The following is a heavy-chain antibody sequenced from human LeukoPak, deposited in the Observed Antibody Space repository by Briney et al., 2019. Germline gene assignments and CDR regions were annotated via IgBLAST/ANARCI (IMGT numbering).Heavy chain of an antibody. CDR3: ARPGYSYGSLYYFDY. CDR1: GYSFTSYW. CDR2: IYPGDSDT. J-gene: IGHJ4*02. D-gene: IGHD5-18*01. Sequence: GESLKTSCKGSGYSFTSYWIGWVRQMPGKGLEWMGIIYPGDSDTRYSPSFQGQVTISADKSISTAYLQWSSLKASDTAMYYCARPGYSYGSLYYFDYWGQGTLVTVSS. V-gene: IGHV5-51*01.